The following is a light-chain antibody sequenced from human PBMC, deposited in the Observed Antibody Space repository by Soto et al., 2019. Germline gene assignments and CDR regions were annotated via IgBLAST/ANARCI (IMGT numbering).Light chain of an antibody. J-gene: IGKJ1*01. CDR2: DAS. CDR1: ESVSSY. V-gene: IGKV3-11*01. CDR3: QQRSNWPRA. Sequence: EIVLTQSPASLSLSPGERATLSCRASESVSSYLAWYQQKPGQAPRLLIYDASNRATGIPARFSGSGSGTDFTLTISSRETEDFAVYYCQQRSNWPRAFGQGTKVQFK.